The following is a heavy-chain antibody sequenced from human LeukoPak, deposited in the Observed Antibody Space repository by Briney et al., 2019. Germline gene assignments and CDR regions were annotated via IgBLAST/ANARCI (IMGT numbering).Heavy chain of an antibody. CDR2: IIPIFGTA. D-gene: IGHD3-10*01. V-gene: IGHV1-69*13. CDR3: ARDGRNSRPTYRGVTLDY. J-gene: IGHJ4*02. Sequence: ASVKVSCKASGGTFSSYAISWVRQAPGQGLEWMGGIIPIFGTANYAQKFQGRVTITADESTSTAYMELSSLRSEDTAVYYCARDGRNSRPTYRGVTLDYWGQGTLVTVSS. CDR1: GGTFSSYA.